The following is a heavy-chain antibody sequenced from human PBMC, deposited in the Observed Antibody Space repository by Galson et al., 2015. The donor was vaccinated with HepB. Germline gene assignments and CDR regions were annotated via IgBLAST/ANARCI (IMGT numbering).Heavy chain of an antibody. CDR1: GYTFTTYG. D-gene: IGHD6-19*01. Sequence: SVKVSCKASGYTFTTYGIHWVRQAPGQRLEWMGWINAANGKSENSQKFKGRVTISSGTSASTAYMELTSLRSEDTAVYYCARGSEYFDYWGQGTLVTASS. CDR3: ARGSEYFDY. CDR2: INAANGKS. V-gene: IGHV1-3*01. J-gene: IGHJ4*02.